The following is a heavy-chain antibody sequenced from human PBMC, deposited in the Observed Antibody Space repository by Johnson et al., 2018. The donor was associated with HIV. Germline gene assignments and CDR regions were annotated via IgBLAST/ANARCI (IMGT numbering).Heavy chain of an antibody. D-gene: IGHD6-13*01. V-gene: IGHV3-30*04. CDR1: GFTFSSYA. CDR2: VSYDGSNK. CDR3: AKDWGIAAAGTDAFDI. J-gene: IGHJ3*02. Sequence: QVQLVESGGGVVQPGRSLRLSCAASGFTFSSYAMHWVRQAPGKGLEWVAFVSYDGSNKYYADSVKGRFTISRDNSKNTLYLQMNSLRAEDTAVYYCAKDWGIAAAGTDAFDIWGQGTMVTVSS.